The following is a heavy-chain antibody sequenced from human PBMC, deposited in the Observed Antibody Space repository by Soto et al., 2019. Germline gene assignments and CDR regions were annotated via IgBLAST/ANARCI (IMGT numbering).Heavy chain of an antibody. V-gene: IGHV3-33*08. D-gene: IGHD6-13*01. CDR3: ARRQIPPPTRGAANARGGMDV. J-gene: IGHJ6*02. CDR2: IWNDGSNT. CDR1: GFTFSSYA. Sequence: GGSLRLSCAASGFTFSSYAMSWVRQAPGKGLEWVSVIWNDGSNTSYANSVKGRFTISRDNSKNTLYLQMSSLRAEDTAVYYCARRQIPPPTRGAANARGGMDVWGQGTTVTVSS.